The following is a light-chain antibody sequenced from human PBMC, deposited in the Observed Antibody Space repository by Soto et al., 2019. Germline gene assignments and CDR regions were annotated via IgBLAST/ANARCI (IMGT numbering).Light chain of an antibody. CDR3: SSYAGSNNFVV. V-gene: IGLV2-8*01. Sequence: QSALTQPPSVSGSPGQSVTISCTGTSSDVGGYNYVSWYQHHPGKPPKLMIYEVSKRPSGVPDRFSGSKSGNTASLTVSRLQAEDEADYYCSSYAGSNNFVVFGGGTQLTVL. CDR1: SSDVGGYNY. J-gene: IGLJ2*01. CDR2: EVS.